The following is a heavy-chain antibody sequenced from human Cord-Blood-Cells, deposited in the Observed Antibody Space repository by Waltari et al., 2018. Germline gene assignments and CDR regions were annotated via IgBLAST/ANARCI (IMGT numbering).Heavy chain of an antibody. CDR3: AREGNWGEAFDI. Sequence: QVQLQQWGAGLLKPSETLSLTCAVYGGSFSGYYWSWIRQPPGKGLEWIGEINHSGSTNYNPSLKRRGTISVDTSKNQFSLKLSSVTAADTAVYYWAREGNWGEAFDIWGQGTMVTVSS. J-gene: IGHJ3*02. V-gene: IGHV4-34*01. CDR2: INHSGST. CDR1: GGSFSGYY. D-gene: IGHD7-27*01.